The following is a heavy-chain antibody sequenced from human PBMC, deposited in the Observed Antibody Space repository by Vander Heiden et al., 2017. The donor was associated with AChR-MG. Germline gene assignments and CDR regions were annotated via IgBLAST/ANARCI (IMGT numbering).Heavy chain of an antibody. D-gene: IGHD4-17*01. CDR2: ISGSGGST. V-gene: IGHV3-23*01. Sequence: EVQLLESGGGLVQPGGSLRLSCAASGFTFRSYAMSWVRQAPGKGLEWVSAISGSGGSTYYADSVKGRFTISRDNSKNTLYLQMNSLRAEDTAVYYCAKKTTVTTGLGYWGQGTLVTVSS. CDR1: GFTFRSYA. J-gene: IGHJ4*02. CDR3: AKKTTVTTGLGY.